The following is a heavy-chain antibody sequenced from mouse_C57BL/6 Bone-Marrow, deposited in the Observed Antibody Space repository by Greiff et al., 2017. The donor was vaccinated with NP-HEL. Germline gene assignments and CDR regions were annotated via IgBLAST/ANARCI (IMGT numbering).Heavy chain of an antibody. CDR2: IDPNSGGT. CDR3: ARPFTTVVATQYYYAMDY. Sequence: QVQLQQPGAELVKPGSSLQLSFTSSVSPFPRSWLPLFTPLPGRGLEWIGRIDPNSGGTKYNEKFKSKATLTVDKPSSTAYMQLSSLTSEDSAVYYCARPFTTVVATQYYYAMDYWGQGTSVTVSS. V-gene: IGHV1-72*01. CDR1: VSPFPRSW. D-gene: IGHD1-1*01. J-gene: IGHJ4*01.